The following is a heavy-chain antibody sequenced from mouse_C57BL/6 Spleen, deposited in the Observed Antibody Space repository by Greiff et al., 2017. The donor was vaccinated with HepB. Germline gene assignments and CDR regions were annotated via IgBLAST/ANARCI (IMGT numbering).Heavy chain of an antibody. CDR2: ISNGGGST. Sequence: EVQRVESGGGLVQPGGSLKLSCAASGFTFSDYYMYWVRQTPEKRLEWVAYISNGGGSTYYPDTVKGRFTISRDNAKNTLYLQMSRLKSEDTAMYYCARPFYAMDYWGQGTSVTVSS. CDR3: ARPFYAMDY. V-gene: IGHV5-12*01. J-gene: IGHJ4*01. CDR1: GFTFSDYY.